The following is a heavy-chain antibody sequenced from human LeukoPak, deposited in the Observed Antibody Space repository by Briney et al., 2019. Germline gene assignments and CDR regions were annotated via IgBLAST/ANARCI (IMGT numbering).Heavy chain of an antibody. Sequence: GGSLRLSCAAAGFTFRSYAMHWVRHAPGKGLEWGAATSYDEVNKYYADPVKGRFTISRYNSKNMLYLQMNSLRVEDTAVYYCARERLKESTTDGFDIWGQGTMVTVSS. V-gene: IGHV3-30*14. D-gene: IGHD1-1*01. CDR1: GFTFRSYA. CDR3: ARERLKESTTDGFDI. J-gene: IGHJ3*02. CDR2: TSYDEVNK.